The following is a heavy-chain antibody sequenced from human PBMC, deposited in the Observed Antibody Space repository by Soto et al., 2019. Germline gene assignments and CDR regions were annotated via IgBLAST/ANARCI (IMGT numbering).Heavy chain of an antibody. CDR1: GGSISSGDYY. D-gene: IGHD3-22*01. Sequence: TSETLSLTCTVSGGSISSGDYYWSWIRQPPGKGLEWIGYIYYSGSTYYSPSLKSRVTISVDTSKNQFSLKLSSVTAADTAVYYCARDGGDYSDSRGPLWGQGTLVTVSS. V-gene: IGHV4-30-4*01. CDR3: ARDGGDYSDSRGPL. J-gene: IGHJ4*02. CDR2: IYYSGST.